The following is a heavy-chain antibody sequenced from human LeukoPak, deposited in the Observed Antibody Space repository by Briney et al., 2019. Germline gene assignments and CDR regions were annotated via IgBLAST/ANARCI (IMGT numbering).Heavy chain of an antibody. Sequence: GGSLRLSCAASVFTFSSYAMHWVRQAPGKGLEWVAVISYDGSNKYYADSVKGRFTISRDNSKNTLYLQMNSLRAEDTAVYYCARETRDYNAFDIWGQGTMVTVSS. V-gene: IGHV3-30*04. CDR3: ARETRDYNAFDI. CDR1: VFTFSSYA. J-gene: IGHJ3*02. CDR2: ISYDGSNK. D-gene: IGHD4-11*01.